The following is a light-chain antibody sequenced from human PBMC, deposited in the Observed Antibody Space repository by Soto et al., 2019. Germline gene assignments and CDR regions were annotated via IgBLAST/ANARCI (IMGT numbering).Light chain of an antibody. J-gene: IGKJ5*01. CDR2: DAS. V-gene: IGKV3-11*01. CDR3: QQRNVWPPVT. CDR1: QSFSSY. Sequence: EIVLTKSPATLSLSTGERATVSCRASQSFSSYLALYQQKPGQAPRLLIYDASNRATGIPARFSGSGSGTDFTLTISSLEPEDSAVYYCQQRNVWPPVTFGQGTRLEIK.